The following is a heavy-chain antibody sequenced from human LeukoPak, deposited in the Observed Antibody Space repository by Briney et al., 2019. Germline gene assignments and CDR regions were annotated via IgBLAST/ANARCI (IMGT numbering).Heavy chain of an antibody. CDR3: AKGTGYSYGYNYGMDV. J-gene: IGHJ6*02. CDR2: ISGSGGST. Sequence: PGGSLRLSCAASGFTFSSYAMSWVRLAPGKGLEWVSAISGSGGSTYYADSVKGRFTISRDNSKNTLYLQMNSLRAEDTAVYYCAKGTGYSYGYNYGMDVWGQGTTVTVSS. CDR1: GFTFSSYA. V-gene: IGHV3-23*01. D-gene: IGHD5-18*01.